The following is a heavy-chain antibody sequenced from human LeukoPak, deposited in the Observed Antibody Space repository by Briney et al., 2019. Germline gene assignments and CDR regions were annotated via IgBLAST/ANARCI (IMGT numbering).Heavy chain of an antibody. J-gene: IGHJ4*02. D-gene: IGHD5-24*01. CDR2: IYYSGST. Sequence: SETLSLTCTVSDGSISTYYFSWIRQPPGEGLEWIGYIYYSGSTNYNPSLKSRVTISVDTSKNQISLQLSSVTAADTAVYYCARSDVEMATMLDYWGQGTLVTVSS. V-gene: IGHV4-59*01. CDR1: DGSISTYY. CDR3: ARSDVEMATMLDY.